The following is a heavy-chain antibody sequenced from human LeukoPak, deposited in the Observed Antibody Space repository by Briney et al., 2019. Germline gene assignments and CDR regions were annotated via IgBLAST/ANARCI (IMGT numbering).Heavy chain of an antibody. V-gene: IGHV4-39*01. J-gene: IGHJ4*02. Sequence: SETLSLTCTVSGGSISSSGYYWGWIRQSPGKGLEWFGSIYKSVSTYYNASLKSRVTISVDTSKNQFSLKLTSVTAADPAVYYCARPSTSGSGTYSFDYWGQGTLVTVSS. CDR1: GGSISSSGYY. CDR3: ARPSTSGSGTYSFDY. CDR2: IYKSVST. D-gene: IGHD3-10*01.